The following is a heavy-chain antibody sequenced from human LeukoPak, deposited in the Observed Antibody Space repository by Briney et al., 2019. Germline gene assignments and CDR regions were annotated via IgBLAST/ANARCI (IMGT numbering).Heavy chain of an antibody. CDR1: GFTFSTYS. V-gene: IGHV3-21*04. CDR2: ISSDSSYI. CDR3: AKCYEGHHRGFDY. D-gene: IGHD3-16*01. Sequence: GGSLRLSCAASGFTFSTYSMNWVRQAPGKGLEWVSSISSDSSYIYYADSVKGRFTISRDNAKNSLYLQMNSLRAEDTAVYYCAKCYEGHHRGFDYWGQGTLVTVSS. J-gene: IGHJ4*02.